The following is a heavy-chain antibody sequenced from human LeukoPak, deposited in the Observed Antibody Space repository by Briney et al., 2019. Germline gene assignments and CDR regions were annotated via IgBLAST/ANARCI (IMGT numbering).Heavy chain of an antibody. D-gene: IGHD5-18*01. Sequence: ASVKVSCKVSGYTLTELSMHWVRQAPGKGLEWMGGFDPEDGETIYAQKFQGRVTMTEDTSTDTAYMELSSLRSEDTAVYYCATGGLVGYSYGSDYFGYWGQGTLVTVSS. V-gene: IGHV1-24*01. CDR1: GYTLTELS. J-gene: IGHJ4*02. CDR3: ATGGLVGYSYGSDYFGY. CDR2: FDPEDGET.